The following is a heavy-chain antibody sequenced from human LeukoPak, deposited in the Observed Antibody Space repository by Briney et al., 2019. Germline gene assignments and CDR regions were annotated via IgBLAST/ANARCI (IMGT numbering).Heavy chain of an antibody. CDR1: GGSISSYY. V-gene: IGHV4-59*01. CDR3: ASTLYSGSYYLTQLDY. Sequence: PSETLSLTXTVSGGSISSYYWSWIRQPPGKGLEWIGYIYYRGSTNYNPSLKSRVTISVDTSKNQFSLKLSSVTAADTAVYYCASTLYSGSYYLTQLDYWGQGTLVTVSS. D-gene: IGHD1-26*01. J-gene: IGHJ4*02. CDR2: IYYRGST.